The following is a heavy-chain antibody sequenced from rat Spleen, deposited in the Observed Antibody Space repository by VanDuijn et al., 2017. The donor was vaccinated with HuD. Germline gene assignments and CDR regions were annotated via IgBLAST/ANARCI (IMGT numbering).Heavy chain of an antibody. Sequence: QVQLKESGPGLVQPSQTLSLTCTVSGFSLTSNGVSWVRQPPGKGLEWMGAIWSGGSTDYNSALKSRLSISRDTSKSQVFIKMISLQTEDTAIYYCARALYYPHYWGQGVMVTVSS. D-gene: IGHD1-1*01. CDR3: ARALYYPHY. V-gene: IGHV2-4*01. CDR1: GFSLTSNG. CDR2: IWSGGST. J-gene: IGHJ2*01.